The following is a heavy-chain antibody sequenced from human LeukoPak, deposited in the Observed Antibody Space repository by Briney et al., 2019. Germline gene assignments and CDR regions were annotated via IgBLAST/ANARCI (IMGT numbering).Heavy chain of an antibody. V-gene: IGHV3-74*01. D-gene: IGHD3-16*01. CDR2: ISSDGSST. Sequence: GGSLRLSCAASGFTLCSFWMHWVRQAPGKGLEWVSRISSDGSSTNYADSVKGRFAISRDAANNTLFLQINSLRAEDTAVYFCAAAGRGSLDYWGQGTLVTVSS. J-gene: IGHJ4*02. CDR3: AAAGRGSLDY. CDR1: GFTLCSFW.